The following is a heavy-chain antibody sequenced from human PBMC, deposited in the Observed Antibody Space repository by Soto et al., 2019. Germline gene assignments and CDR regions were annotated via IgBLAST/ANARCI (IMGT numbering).Heavy chain of an antibody. J-gene: IGHJ5*02. CDR3: ARDIGPRLGYTATDP. CDR2: IKEDGSEK. D-gene: IGHD5-18*01. Sequence: PGGSLRLSCAASGLTFSNYYMTWVRQAPGKGLEWVANIKEDGSEKYYGDSVRGRFTISRDNAKNSLYLQMNSLRAEDTAVYYCARDIGPRLGYTATDPWAQGTPVTVSA. CDR1: GLTFSNYY. V-gene: IGHV3-7*01.